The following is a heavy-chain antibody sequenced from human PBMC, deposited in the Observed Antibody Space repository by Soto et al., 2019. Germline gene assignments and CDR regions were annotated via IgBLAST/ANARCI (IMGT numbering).Heavy chain of an antibody. CDR3: ARGGHVVVVTAALDY. CDR1: GDTFTDYY. CDR2: VNPSGGHT. J-gene: IGHJ4*02. Sequence: QVQLMQSGAEVKKPGASVKVSCKASGDTFTDYYIHWVRQAPGQGLEWMGTVNPSGGHTTYAQHFLGRVTMTRDTSTSTFYMELTSLRSEDTAVYYCARGGHVVVVTAALDYWGQGTLVTVSS. V-gene: IGHV1-46*01. D-gene: IGHD2-21*02.